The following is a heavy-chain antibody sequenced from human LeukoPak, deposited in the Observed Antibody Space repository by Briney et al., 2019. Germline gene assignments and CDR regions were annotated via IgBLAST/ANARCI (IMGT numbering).Heavy chain of an antibody. J-gene: IGHJ4*02. D-gene: IGHD3-22*01. V-gene: IGHV1-18*01. CDR3: ARDLYYYDSTAPQGVYGY. CDR2: ISAYNGNT. Sequence: ASVKVSCKASGYTFTSYGISWVRQAPGQGLEWMGWISAYNGNTNYAQKLQGRVTMTTDTSTSTAYMELRSLRSDDTAVYYCARDLYYYDSTAPQGVYGYWGQGTLVTVSS. CDR1: GYTFTSYG.